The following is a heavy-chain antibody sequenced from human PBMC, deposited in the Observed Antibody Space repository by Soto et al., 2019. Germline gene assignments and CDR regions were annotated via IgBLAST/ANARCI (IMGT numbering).Heavy chain of an antibody. D-gene: IGHD6-19*01. J-gene: IGHJ3*02. V-gene: IGHV3-43D*04. CDR1: GFIFDDFA. CDR2: ISWDGSST. CDR3: AKDTGSVAAQHDYAFDM. Sequence: PXGSLRLSCAASGFIFDDFAMHWVRQAPGKGLEWVSLISWDGSSTYYADSVKGRFAISRDNSKNSLFLQMNGLRPEDTALYYCAKDTGSVAAQHDYAFDMWGQGTMVTVSS.